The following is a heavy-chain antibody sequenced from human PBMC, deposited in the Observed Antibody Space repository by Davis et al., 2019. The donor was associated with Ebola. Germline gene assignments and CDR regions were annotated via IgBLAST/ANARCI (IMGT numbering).Heavy chain of an antibody. CDR1: GGSTNNYS. D-gene: IGHD1-26*01. CDR2: IHYLGNT. Sequence: MPSETLSLTCTVSGGSTNNYSWSWNRQLPGKGLEWIGNIHYLGNTNYNPSLKSRVTMSVDTSKNQFSLKLSSVTAPDTAVYYCARRSSYYNHYGMDVWGKGTTVTVSS. J-gene: IGHJ6*04. V-gene: IGHV4-59*08. CDR3: ARRSSYYNHYGMDV.